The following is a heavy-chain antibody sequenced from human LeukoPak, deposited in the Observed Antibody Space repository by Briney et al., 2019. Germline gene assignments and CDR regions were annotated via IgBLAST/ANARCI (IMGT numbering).Heavy chain of an antibody. Sequence: SETLSLTCSVSGGSISSYYWSWIRQPAGKGLEWIGRIYISGSTNYNPSLKSRVTMSVDTFKNQFSLKLSSVTAADTAVYYCARDLRYYDSSGKAYYYFMDVWGKGTTVTVSS. CDR3: ARDLRYYDSSGKAYYYFMDV. V-gene: IGHV4-4*07. CDR1: GGSISSYY. D-gene: IGHD3-22*01. CDR2: IYISGST. J-gene: IGHJ6*03.